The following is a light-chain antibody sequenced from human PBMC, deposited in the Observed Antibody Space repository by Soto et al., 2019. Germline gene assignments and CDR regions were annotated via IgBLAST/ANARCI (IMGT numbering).Light chain of an antibody. CDR2: QHS. CDR1: KLGDKY. CDR3: QAWDSSTDVV. V-gene: IGLV3-1*01. Sequence: SYELTQPPSESVSPGQTASITCSGDKLGDKYTCWYQQKPGQSPVLVIYQHSQRPSGIPERFSGSNSGNTATLTISGTQAMDEADYYCQAWDSSTDVVFGGGTKLTFL. J-gene: IGLJ2*01.